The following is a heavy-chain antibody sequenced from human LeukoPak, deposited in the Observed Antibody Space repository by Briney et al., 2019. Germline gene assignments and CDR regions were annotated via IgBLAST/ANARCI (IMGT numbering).Heavy chain of an antibody. CDR3: ARGASVVAGSDDAFDI. V-gene: IGHV3-7*01. Sequence: GGSLRLSCAASGFTFSSYWMTWVRQAPGKGLEWVAHIKQDGSEKYYVDSVKGRFTISRDNAKKSLYLQMNSLRADDTAVYYCARGASVVAGSDDAFDIWGQGTMVTVSS. CDR1: GFTFSSYW. J-gene: IGHJ3*02. CDR2: IKQDGSEK. D-gene: IGHD6-19*01.